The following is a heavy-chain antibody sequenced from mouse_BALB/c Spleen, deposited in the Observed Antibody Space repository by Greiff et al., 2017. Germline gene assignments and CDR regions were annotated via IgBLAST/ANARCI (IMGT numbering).Heavy chain of an antibody. CDR1: GYSITSDYA. Sequence: EVQLQESGPGLVKPSQSLSLTCTVTGYSITSDYAWNWIRQFPGNKLEWMGYISYSGSTSYNPSLKSRISITRDTSKNQFFLQLNSVTTEDTATYYCARSNCNYFWFAYWGQGTLVTVSA. CDR2: ISYSGST. J-gene: IGHJ3*01. V-gene: IGHV3-2*02. D-gene: IGHD2-1*01. CDR3: ARSNCNYFWFAY.